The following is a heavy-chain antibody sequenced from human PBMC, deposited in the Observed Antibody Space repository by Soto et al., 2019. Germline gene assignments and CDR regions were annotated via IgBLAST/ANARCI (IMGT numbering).Heavy chain of an antibody. CDR3: AKGLSIAAIDY. J-gene: IGHJ4*02. D-gene: IGHD6-13*01. CDR2: ITWNSDRV. CDR1: GFTFDAYA. Sequence: EVQLVESGGGLVQPGRSLRLSCTASGFTFDAYALHWVRQAPGKGLAWVSGITWNSDRVDYADSVKGRFTVSRDNARNSLYLQMNSLRPEDTASYFCAKGLSIAAIDYWGQGTLVTVSS. V-gene: IGHV3-9*01.